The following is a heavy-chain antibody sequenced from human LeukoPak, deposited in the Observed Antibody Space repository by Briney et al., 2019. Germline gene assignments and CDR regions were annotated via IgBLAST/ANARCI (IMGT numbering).Heavy chain of an antibody. CDR2: ISSSSTTI. D-gene: IGHD4-17*01. CDR3: ARDGGFHGDDY. CDR1: GFTFSSYS. J-gene: IGHJ4*02. Sequence: SGGSLRLSCAASGFTFSSYSMNWVRQAPGKGLEWVSYISSSSTTIYYADSVKGRFTISRDNAKNSLYLQMNSLRAEDTAVYYCARDGGFHGDDYWGQGTLVTVSS. V-gene: IGHV3-48*01.